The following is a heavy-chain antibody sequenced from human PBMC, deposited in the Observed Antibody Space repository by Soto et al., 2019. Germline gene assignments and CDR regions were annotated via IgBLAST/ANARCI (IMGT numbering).Heavy chain of an antibody. Sequence: GGSLRLSCAASGFTLGSWPMPWIRQAPGKGLEWVAVISNDGSSEYYSDSVKGRFTISRDNTKNTLYLQMTSLRAEDAGLYYCAKDQASGQGSFDSWGQGTLVTVSS. CDR2: ISNDGSSE. CDR3: AKDQASGQGSFDS. J-gene: IGHJ4*02. V-gene: IGHV3-30-3*02. CDR1: GFTLGSWP.